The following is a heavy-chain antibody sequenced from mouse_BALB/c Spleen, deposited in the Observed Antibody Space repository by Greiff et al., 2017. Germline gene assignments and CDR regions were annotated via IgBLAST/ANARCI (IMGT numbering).Heavy chain of an antibody. CDR3: ARTGNYVDYYAMDY. Sequence: VHVKQSGPELVKPGASVKIPCKASGYTFTDYNMDWVKQSHGKSLEWIGDINPNNGGTIYNQKFKGKATLTVDKSSSTAYMELRSLTSEDTAVYYCARTGNYVDYYAMDYWGQGTSVTVSS. V-gene: IGHV1-18*01. CDR2: INPNNGGT. CDR1: GYTFTDYN. D-gene: IGHD2-1*01. J-gene: IGHJ4*01.